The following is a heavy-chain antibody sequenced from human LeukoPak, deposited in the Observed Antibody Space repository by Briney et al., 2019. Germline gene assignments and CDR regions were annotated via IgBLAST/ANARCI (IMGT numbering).Heavy chain of an antibody. Sequence: ASETLSLTCTVSGGSISSYYWSWIRQPPGKGLEWIGYIYYSGSTNYNPSLKSRVTISVDTSKNQFSLRLSSVTAADTAVYYCARTAFGGTFPYYYYYMDVWGKGTTVTVSS. CDR3: ARTAFGGTFPYYYYYMDV. CDR2: IYYSGST. D-gene: IGHD1-26*01. J-gene: IGHJ6*03. V-gene: IGHV4-59*08. CDR1: GGSISSYY.